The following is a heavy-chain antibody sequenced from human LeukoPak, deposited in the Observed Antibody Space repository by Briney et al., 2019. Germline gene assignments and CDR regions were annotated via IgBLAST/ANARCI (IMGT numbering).Heavy chain of an antibody. CDR2: IYYSGST. CDR3: ARHIAAAGRFDY. CDR1: GGSISSYY. Sequence: NASETLSLTCTVSGGSISSYYWSWIRQPPGKGVEWIGYIYYSGSTNYNPSLKSRVTISVDRSKSQFSLRVSSVTAADTAVYYCARHIAAAGRFDYWGQGTLVTVSS. V-gene: IGHV4-59*08. D-gene: IGHD6-13*01. J-gene: IGHJ4*02.